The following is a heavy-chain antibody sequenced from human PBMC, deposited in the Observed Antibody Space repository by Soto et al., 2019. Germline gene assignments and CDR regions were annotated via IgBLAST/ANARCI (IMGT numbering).Heavy chain of an antibody. J-gene: IGHJ6*02. CDR2: IYYSGST. CDR3: ARAYYDILTGDYYYGMDV. D-gene: IGHD3-9*01. Sequence: PSETLSLTCTVSGGSISSYYWSWIRQPPGKGLEWIGYIYYSGSTNYNPSLKSRVTISVDTSKNQFSLKLSSVTAADTAVYYCARAYYDILTGDYYYGMDVWGQGTTVTVS. CDR1: GGSISSYY. V-gene: IGHV4-59*01.